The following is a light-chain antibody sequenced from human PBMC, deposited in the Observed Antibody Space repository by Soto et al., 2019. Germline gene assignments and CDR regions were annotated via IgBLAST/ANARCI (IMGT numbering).Light chain of an antibody. CDR1: QSVSSN. CDR3: QQYSTWPRT. V-gene: IGKV3-15*01. J-gene: IGKJ1*01. CDR2: GAS. Sequence: EVVMTQSPYTLSGSAGERATLSCGASQSVSSNLAWYQQKLGQAPRLLIYGASTRATGIPARFSGSGSGTEFTLTISSLQSEDFAIYYCQQYSTWPRTFGQGTKVDIK.